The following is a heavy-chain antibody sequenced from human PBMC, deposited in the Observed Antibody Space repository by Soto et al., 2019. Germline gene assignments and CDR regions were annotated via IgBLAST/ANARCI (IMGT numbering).Heavy chain of an antibody. D-gene: IGHD3-10*01. CDR1: GFTFSSYS. Sequence: GSLRLSCAASGFTFSSYSMNWVRQAPGKGLEWVSSISSSSSYIYYADSVKGRFTISRDNAKNSLYLQMNSLRAEDTAVYYCARDITMVRGVTYWGQGTLVTVSS. J-gene: IGHJ4*02. CDR3: ARDITMVRGVTY. V-gene: IGHV3-21*01. CDR2: ISSSSSYI.